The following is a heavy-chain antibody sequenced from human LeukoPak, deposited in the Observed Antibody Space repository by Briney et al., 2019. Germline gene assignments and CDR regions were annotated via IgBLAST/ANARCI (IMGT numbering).Heavy chain of an antibody. CDR2: ISARLDST. V-gene: IGHV3-23*01. J-gene: IGHJ4*02. CDR3: AKRQVPSALGSFDF. D-gene: IGHD3-10*01. Sequence: GGSLRLSCAASGFSFNNYAMAWVRQVPGKGLEWVSSISARLDSTYYADSVKGRFTISRDNSKNTLYLQMNGLRAEDTAIYYCAKRQVPSALGSFDFWGQGTLVTVSS. CDR1: GFSFNNYA.